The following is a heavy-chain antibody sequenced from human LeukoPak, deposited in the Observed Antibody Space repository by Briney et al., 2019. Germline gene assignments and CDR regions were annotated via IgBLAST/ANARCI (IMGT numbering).Heavy chain of an antibody. CDR2: IIPIFGTA. Sequence: RASVKVSCKASGGTFSRYAISWVRQAPGQGLEWMGGIIPIFGTANYAQKFQGRVTITTDESTSTAYMELSSLRSEDTAVYYCARYLPYYYDSSGYHPTLRYWGQGTLVTVSS. CDR1: GGTFSRYA. CDR3: ARYLPYYYDSSGYHPTLRY. J-gene: IGHJ4*02. D-gene: IGHD3-22*01. V-gene: IGHV1-69*05.